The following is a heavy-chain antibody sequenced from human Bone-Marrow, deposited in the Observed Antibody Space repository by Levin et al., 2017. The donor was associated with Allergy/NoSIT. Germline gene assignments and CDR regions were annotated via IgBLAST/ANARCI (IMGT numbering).Heavy chain of an antibody. CDR2: IKGKTDGGPT. CDR1: GFTFGNAW. Sequence: GESLKISCVASGFTFGNAWMNWVRQAPGKGLQWVGRIKGKTDGGPTDYAAPVKGRFTISRDDSKKTLYLQMNSLKTEDTAIYYCTTRSHWGQGTLVTVFS. V-gene: IGHV3-15*01. J-gene: IGHJ4*02. CDR3: TTRSH.